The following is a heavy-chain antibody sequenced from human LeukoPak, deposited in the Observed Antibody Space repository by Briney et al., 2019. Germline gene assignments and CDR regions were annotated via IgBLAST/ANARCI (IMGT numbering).Heavy chain of an antibody. V-gene: IGHV4-4*09. CDR3: ARRGTWFDP. CDR1: GGSFNCFF. J-gene: IGHJ5*02. D-gene: IGHD3-10*01. CDR2: IYTSGNT. Sequence: PSETLSLTCTVSGGSFNCFFWSWIRQPPGKGLEWIGYIYTSGNTYYSPSLKSRVTISLDTSKNQFSLKLISVTAADTVVYYCARRGTWFDPWGQGTLVTVSS.